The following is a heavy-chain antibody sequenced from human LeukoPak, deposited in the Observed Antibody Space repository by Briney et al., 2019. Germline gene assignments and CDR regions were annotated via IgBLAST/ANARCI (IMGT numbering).Heavy chain of an antibody. CDR2: IYTSGST. J-gene: IGHJ5*02. V-gene: IGHV4-39*07. D-gene: IGHD1-7*01. CDR3: ARDLELLLGPFDP. Sequence: SETLSLTCTVSGGSISSSSYYGGWIRQPPGKGLEWLGRIYTSGSTNYNPSLKSRVTMSVDTSKNQFSLKLSSVTAADTAVYYCARDLELLLGPFDPWGQGTLVTVSS. CDR1: GGSISSSSYY.